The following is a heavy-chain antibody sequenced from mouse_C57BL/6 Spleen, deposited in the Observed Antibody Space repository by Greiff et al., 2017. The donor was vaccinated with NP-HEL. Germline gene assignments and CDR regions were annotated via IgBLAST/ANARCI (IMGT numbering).Heavy chain of an antibody. V-gene: IGHV1-82*01. Sequence: VQLHQSGPELVKPGASVKISCKASGYAFSSSWMNWVKQRPGKGLEWIGRIYPGDGDTNYNGKFKGKATLTADKSSSTAYMQLSSLTSEDSAVYFCAKWLLRGAMDYWGQGTSVTVSS. D-gene: IGHD2-3*01. CDR3: AKWLLRGAMDY. J-gene: IGHJ4*01. CDR2: IYPGDGDT. CDR1: GYAFSSSW.